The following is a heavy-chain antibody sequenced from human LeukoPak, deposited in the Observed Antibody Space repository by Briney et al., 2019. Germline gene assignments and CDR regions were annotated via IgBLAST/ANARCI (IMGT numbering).Heavy chain of an antibody. CDR2: IYYSGST. Sequence: SETLSLTCTVSGGSISSHYWSWIRQPPGKGLEWIGYIYYSGSTNYNPSLKSRVTISVDTSKNQFSLKLSSVTAADTAVYYCARELYSSSSDWFDPWGQRTLVTVSS. V-gene: IGHV4-59*11. CDR3: ARELYSSSSDWFDP. D-gene: IGHD6-6*01. J-gene: IGHJ5*02. CDR1: GGSISSHY.